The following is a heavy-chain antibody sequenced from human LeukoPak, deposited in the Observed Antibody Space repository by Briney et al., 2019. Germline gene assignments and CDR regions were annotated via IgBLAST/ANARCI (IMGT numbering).Heavy chain of an antibody. CDR1: GGSFSSHA. V-gene: IGHV1-69*13. D-gene: IGHD4-23*01. J-gene: IGHJ4*02. CDR2: IIPIFGTA. Sequence: SVKVSCKASGGSFSSHAINWVRQAPGQGLEWMGGIIPIFGTANYAQKFQDRVTITAVESMSTVYMELSSLRSEDTAVYYCARGWLAETTVVTPYNYWGQGTLVTVSS. CDR3: ARGWLAETTVVTPYNY.